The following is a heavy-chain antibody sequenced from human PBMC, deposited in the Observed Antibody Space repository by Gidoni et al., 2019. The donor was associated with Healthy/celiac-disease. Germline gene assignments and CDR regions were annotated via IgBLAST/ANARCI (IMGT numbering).Heavy chain of an antibody. V-gene: IGHV1-8*01. D-gene: IGHD4-17*01. CDR3: AREDYGDDYNWFDP. CDR1: GYTFTSYD. J-gene: IGHJ5*02. CDR2: MNPNSGNT. Sequence: QVQLVQSGAEVKKPGASVKVSCKASGYTFTSYDINWVRQATVQGLEWMGWMNPNSGNTGYEQKFQGRVTMTRNTSISTAYMELSSLRSEDTAVYYCAREDYGDDYNWFDPWGQGTLVTVSS.